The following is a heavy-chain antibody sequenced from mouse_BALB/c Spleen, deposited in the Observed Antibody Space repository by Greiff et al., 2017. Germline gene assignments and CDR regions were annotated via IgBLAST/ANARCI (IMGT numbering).Heavy chain of an antibody. D-gene: IGHD2-3*01. V-gene: IGHV7-3*02. CDR1: GFTFTDYY. J-gene: IGHJ4*01. CDR3: ARDRWLIVPYAMDY. Sequence: EVKLVESGGGLVQPGGSLRLSCATSGFTFTDYYMSWVRQPPGKALEWLGFIRNKANGYTTEYSASVKGRFTISRDNSQSILYLQMNTLRAEDSATEYCARDRWLIVPYAMDYWGQGTSVTVAS. CDR2: IRNKANGYTT.